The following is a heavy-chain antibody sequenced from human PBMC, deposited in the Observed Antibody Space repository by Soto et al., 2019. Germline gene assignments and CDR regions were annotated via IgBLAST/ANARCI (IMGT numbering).Heavy chain of an antibody. CDR1: GGSISSGDFC. J-gene: IGHJ6*02. CDR2: IYYSGST. V-gene: IGHV4-61*08. Sequence: PSETLSLTCTVSGGSISSGDFCWSWIRQPPGKGLEWIGYIYYSGSTNYNPSLKSRVTISVDTSKNQFSLKLSSVTAADTAVYYCARSPWSYDILSGYYTDGMDVWGQGTTVTVSS. CDR3: ARSPWSYDILSGYYTDGMDV. D-gene: IGHD3-9*01.